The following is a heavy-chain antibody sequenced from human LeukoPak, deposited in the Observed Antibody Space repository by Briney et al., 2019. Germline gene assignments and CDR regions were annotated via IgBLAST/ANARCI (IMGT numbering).Heavy chain of an antibody. J-gene: IGHJ4*02. V-gene: IGHV3-9*01. CDR3: ARPLWFGELYY. CDR1: GFPFDYYA. Sequence: SLRLSFAASGFPFDYYAMHWVRPAPGKGLGWGAGINWNSGSIGYSDSVKGGFTISRDNTKNSLYLQMNSLRAEDTALYYCARPLWFGELYYWGQGTLVTVSS. D-gene: IGHD3-10*01. CDR2: INWNSGSI.